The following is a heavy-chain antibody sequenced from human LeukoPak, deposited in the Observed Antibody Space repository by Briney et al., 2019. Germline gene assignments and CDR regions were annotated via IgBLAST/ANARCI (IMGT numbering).Heavy chain of an antibody. CDR2: IIVSSGGT. J-gene: IGHJ4*02. V-gene: IGHV3-23*01. CDR3: AREVSSSWYLDY. CDR1: GLTSSTYA. D-gene: IGHD6-13*01. Sequence: GGSLRLSCAASGLTSSTYAMSWVRQAPGKGLEWVSSIIVSSGGTYYGDSVKGRFTISRDNSKNTLYLQMDSLRVEDTAVYYCAREVSSSWYLDYWGQGTLVTVSS.